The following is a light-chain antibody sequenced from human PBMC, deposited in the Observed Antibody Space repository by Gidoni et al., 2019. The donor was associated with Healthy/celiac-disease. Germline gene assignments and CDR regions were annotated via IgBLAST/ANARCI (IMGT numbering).Light chain of an antibody. CDR3: QQSYSTPR. Sequence: DIQMTQSPSSLSASVGDRVTITCRASQSISSYLNWYQQKPGKAPKLLIYAASSLQSGVPSRFSGSGSGTDFTLTISSLQPEDFATYSCQQSYSTPRFGGGTKVEIK. CDR2: AAS. J-gene: IGKJ4*01. CDR1: QSISSY. V-gene: IGKV1-39*01.